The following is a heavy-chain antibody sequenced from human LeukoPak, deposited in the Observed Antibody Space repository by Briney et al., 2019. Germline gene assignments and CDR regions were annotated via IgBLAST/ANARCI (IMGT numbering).Heavy chain of an antibody. CDR1: GGSISSGDYY. Sequence: PSETLSLTCTVSGGSISSGDYYWSWIRQPPGKGLEWIGYIYYSGSTNYNPSLKSRVTISVDTSKNQFSLKLSSVTAADTAVYYCARSAGYSSDFDYWGQGTLVTVSS. CDR3: ARSAGYSSDFDY. J-gene: IGHJ4*02. D-gene: IGHD6-25*01. V-gene: IGHV4-61*08. CDR2: IYYSGST.